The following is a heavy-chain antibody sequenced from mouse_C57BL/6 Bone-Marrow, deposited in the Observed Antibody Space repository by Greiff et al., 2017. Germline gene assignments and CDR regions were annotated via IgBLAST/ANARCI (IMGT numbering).Heavy chain of an antibody. V-gene: IGHV1-42*01. CDR2: INPSTGGT. D-gene: IGHD2-2*01. Sequence: VQLQQSGPELVKPGASVKISCKASGYSFTGYYMNWVKQSPEKSLEWIGEINPSTGGTTYNQKFKAKATLTVDKSSSTAYMQLKSLTSEDSAVYYCATMGLRRGPWFAYWGQGTLVTVSA. J-gene: IGHJ3*01. CDR1: GYSFTGYY. CDR3: ATMGLRRGPWFAY.